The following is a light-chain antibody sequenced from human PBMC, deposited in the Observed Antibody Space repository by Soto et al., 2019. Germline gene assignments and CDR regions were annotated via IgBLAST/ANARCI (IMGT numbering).Light chain of an antibody. Sequence: EIVLTQSPGTLSLSPGERATLSCRASQSVGSSLSWYQQKPGQAPRLLFYGASNRATAIPDRFSGSGFGTDFTLTITRLEPEDFAVYYCQQYGTSPWTFGQGTKVDIK. CDR1: QSVGSS. J-gene: IGKJ1*01. CDR3: QQYGTSPWT. CDR2: GAS. V-gene: IGKV3-20*01.